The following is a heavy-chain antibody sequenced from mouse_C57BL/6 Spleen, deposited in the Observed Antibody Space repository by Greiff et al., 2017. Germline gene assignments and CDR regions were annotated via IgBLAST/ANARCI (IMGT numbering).Heavy chain of an antibody. Sequence: QVQLQQSGAELVKPGASVKLSCKASGYTFTSYWMHWAKQRPGQGLEWIGMIHPNSGSTNYNEKFKSKATLTVDKSSSTAYMQLSSLTSEDSAVYYCPITTVVATEVDYFDYWGQGTTLTVSS. V-gene: IGHV1-64*01. J-gene: IGHJ2*01. CDR3: PITTVVATEVDYFDY. CDR1: GYTFTSYW. D-gene: IGHD1-1*01. CDR2: IHPNSGST.